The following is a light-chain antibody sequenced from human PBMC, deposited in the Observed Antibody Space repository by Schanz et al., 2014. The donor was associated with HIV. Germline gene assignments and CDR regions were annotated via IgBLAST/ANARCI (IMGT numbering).Light chain of an antibody. V-gene: IGLV2-14*01. CDR2: DVS. CDR3: CSYASSGTWV. CDR1: SSDVGGYNY. Sequence: QSALTQPASVSGSPGQSITISCTGTSSDVGGYNYVSWYQQHPGKAPKLMIYDVSNRPSGVSNRFSGSKSGNTASLKISGLQAEDEADYYCCSYASSGTWVFGGGTKLTVL. J-gene: IGLJ3*02.